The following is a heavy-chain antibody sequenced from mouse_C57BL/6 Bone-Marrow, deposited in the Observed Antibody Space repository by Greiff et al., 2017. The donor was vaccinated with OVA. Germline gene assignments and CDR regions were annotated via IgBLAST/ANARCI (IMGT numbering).Heavy chain of an antibody. D-gene: IGHD1-1*01. CDR2: INPNNGGT. V-gene: IGHV1-18*01. J-gene: IGHJ3*01. CDR1: GYTFTDYY. CDR3: ARDSTAVVGGDWFAY. Sequence: EVKLLESGPELVKPGASVKIPCKASGYTFTDYYMDWVKQSHGKSLEWIGDINPNNGGTIYNQKFKGKATLTVDKSSSTAYMELRSLTSEDAAVEDCARDSTAVVGGDWFAYWGQGTLVTVSA.